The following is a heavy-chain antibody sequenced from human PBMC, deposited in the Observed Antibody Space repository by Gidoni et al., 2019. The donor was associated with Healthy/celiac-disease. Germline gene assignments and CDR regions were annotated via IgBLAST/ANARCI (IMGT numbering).Heavy chain of an antibody. J-gene: IGHJ5*02. CDR2: IHHSGST. D-gene: IGHD6-6*01. CDR1: GGSISSGGYS. V-gene: IGHV4-30-2*01. CDR3: ARERVSVAAREHWFDP. Sequence: QLQLQESGSGLVKPSQTLSLTSAVSGGSISSGGYSWSWIRQPPGKGLEWIGYIHHSGSTYYNPSLKSRVTISVDRSKNQFSLKLSSVTAADTAVYYCARERVSVAAREHWFDPWGQGTLVTVSS.